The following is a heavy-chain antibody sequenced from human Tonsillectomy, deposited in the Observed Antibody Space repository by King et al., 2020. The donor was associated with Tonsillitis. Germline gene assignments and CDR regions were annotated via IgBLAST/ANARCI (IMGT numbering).Heavy chain of an antibody. CDR3: AKVAASYYDFWSGFDP. V-gene: IGHV3-9*01. J-gene: IGHJ5*02. CDR2: INWNSGSI. CDR1: GFTFDDCV. D-gene: IGHD3-3*01. Sequence: VQLVESGGGLVQPGRSLRLSCAASGFTFDDCVMHWVRQAPGKGLEWVSDINWNSGSIGYADSVKGLFTISRDNAKNSLYLEMNSLRAEDTALYYCAKVAASYYDFWSGFDPWGQGTLVTVSS.